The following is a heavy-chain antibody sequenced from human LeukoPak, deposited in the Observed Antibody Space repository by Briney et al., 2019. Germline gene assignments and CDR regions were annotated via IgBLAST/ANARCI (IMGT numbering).Heavy chain of an antibody. J-gene: IGHJ4*02. CDR2: IYHSGST. D-gene: IGHD2-2*01. V-gene: IGHV4-38-2*01. CDR3: ARALPAFDY. Sequence: TSETLSLTCAVSGYSISSGYYWGWIRQPPGKGLEWIGSIYHSGSTYYNPSLKSRVTISVDTSKNQFSLRLSSVTAADTAVYHCARALPAFDYWGQGTLVTVSS. CDR1: GYSISSGYY.